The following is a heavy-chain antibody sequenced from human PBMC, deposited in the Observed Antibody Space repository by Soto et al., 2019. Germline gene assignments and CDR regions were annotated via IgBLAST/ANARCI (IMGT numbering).Heavy chain of an antibody. J-gene: IGHJ6*03. CDR3: ARFIAARIFRVYYYYYMDV. CDR2: MNPNSGNT. D-gene: IGHD6-6*01. V-gene: IGHV1-8*01. Sequence: GASVKVSCKASGYTFTSYDINWVRQATGQGLEWMGWMNPNSGNTGYAQKFQGRVTMTRNTSISTAYMELSSLRSEDTAVYYCARFIAARIFRVYYYYYMDVWGKGTTVTVSS. CDR1: GYTFTSYD.